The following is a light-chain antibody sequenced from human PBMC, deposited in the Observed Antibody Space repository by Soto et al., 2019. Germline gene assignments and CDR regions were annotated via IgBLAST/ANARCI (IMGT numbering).Light chain of an antibody. Sequence: DFVMTQSPDSLAVSLGERAAINCKSSQSVLSSSNNKNYLAWFQQKPGQPPKLLIDWASTRESGVPDRFSGSGSGTDFTLTISSLQAEDGAVYYCQQYYSTPWTCGQGTKVEIK. CDR3: QQYYSTPWT. CDR1: QSVLSSSNNKNY. CDR2: WAS. V-gene: IGKV4-1*01. J-gene: IGKJ1*01.